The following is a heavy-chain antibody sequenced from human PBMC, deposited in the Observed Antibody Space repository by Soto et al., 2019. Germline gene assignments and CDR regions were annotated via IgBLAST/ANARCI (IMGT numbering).Heavy chain of an antibody. D-gene: IGHD6-13*01. CDR2: IYWNDDK. J-gene: IGHJ6*02. V-gene: IGHV2-5*01. CDR3: AXTVRIAAAGYYYYGMDV. CDR1: GFSLSTSGVG. Sequence: GSGPTLVNPTQTLTLTCTFSGFSLSTSGVGVGWIRQPPGKALEWLALIYWNDDKRYSPSLKSRLTITKDTSKNQVVLTMTNMDPVDTATFYCAXTVRIAAAGYYYYGMDVWGQGTTVTVSS.